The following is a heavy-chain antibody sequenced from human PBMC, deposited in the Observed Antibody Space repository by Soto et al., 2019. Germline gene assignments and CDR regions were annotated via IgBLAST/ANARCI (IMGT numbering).Heavy chain of an antibody. Sequence: ASVKVSCKASGGTSSNYVINWVRQATGQGLEWMGWMNPNSGNTGYAQKFQGRVTMTRDTSTSTVYMELSSLRSEDTAVYYCARGRPGYSSGWYYFDYWGQGTLVTVSS. V-gene: IGHV1-8*01. CDR2: MNPNSGNT. J-gene: IGHJ4*02. D-gene: IGHD6-19*01. CDR1: GGTSSNYV. CDR3: ARGRPGYSSGWYYFDY.